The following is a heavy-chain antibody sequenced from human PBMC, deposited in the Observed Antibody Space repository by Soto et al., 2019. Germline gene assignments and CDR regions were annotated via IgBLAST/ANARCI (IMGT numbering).Heavy chain of an antibody. CDR1: GFSFSNYG. CDR3: ARPPRYGSGSYDYSYYYYMDV. D-gene: IGHD3-10*01. V-gene: IGHV3-33*01. Sequence: GGSLRLSCAASGFSFSNYGMHWVRQAPGKGLEWVAVIWYNGSNKFYADSVKGRFTISRDNSKNTLYLQMNSLRAEDTAVYYCARPPRYGSGSYDYSYYYYMDVWGKGTTVTVSS. J-gene: IGHJ6*03. CDR2: IWYNGSNK.